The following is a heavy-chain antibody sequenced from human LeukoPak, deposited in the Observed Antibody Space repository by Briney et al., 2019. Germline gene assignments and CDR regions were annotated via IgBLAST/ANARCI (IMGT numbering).Heavy chain of an antibody. Sequence: QAGGSLRLSCAASGFTFSSYAMHWVRKAPGKGLEWVAVISYDGSNKYYADSVKGRFTISRDNSKNTLYLQMNGLRAEDTAVYYCARDESSGYYPLWGQGTLVTVSS. CDR1: GFTFSSYA. V-gene: IGHV3-30-3*01. CDR2: ISYDGSNK. J-gene: IGHJ4*02. D-gene: IGHD3-22*01. CDR3: ARDESSGYYPL.